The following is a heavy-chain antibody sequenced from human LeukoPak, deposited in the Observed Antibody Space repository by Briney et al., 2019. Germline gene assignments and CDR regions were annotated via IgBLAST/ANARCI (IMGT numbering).Heavy chain of an antibody. CDR1: GFTFSSHW. V-gene: IGHV3-7*01. J-gene: IGHJ4*02. CDR3: ARGGGAIEY. CDR2: IKEDESEK. Sequence: GGSLRLSCAASGFTFSSHWMSWVRQAPGKGLEWVANIKEDESEKYYVDSVKGRFTISRDNAKNSLYLQMSSLRAEDTAVYYCARGGGAIEYWGQGTLVTVSS. D-gene: IGHD3-16*01.